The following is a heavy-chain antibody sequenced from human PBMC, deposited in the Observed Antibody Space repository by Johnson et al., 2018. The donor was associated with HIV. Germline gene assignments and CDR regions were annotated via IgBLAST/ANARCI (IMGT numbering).Heavy chain of an antibody. CDR1: GFSFSDYY. J-gene: IGHJ3*02. D-gene: IGHD4-17*01. CDR2: ISSSGSTI. CDR3: ARDPPVTTTHNAFDI. Sequence: QVQLVESGGGLVKPGGSLRLSCAASGFSFSDYYMSWIRQAPGKGLECISYISSSGSTIYYADYVKGRFTISRDNAKNSLYLQMNSLRAEDTAVYYCARDPPVTTTHNAFDIWGQGTMVTVSS. V-gene: IGHV3-11*04.